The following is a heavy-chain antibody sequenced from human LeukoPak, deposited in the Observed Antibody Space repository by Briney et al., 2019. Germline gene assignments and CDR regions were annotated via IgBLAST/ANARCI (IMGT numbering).Heavy chain of an antibody. D-gene: IGHD2-2*01. V-gene: IGHV3-21*01. CDR2: ISSSSSYI. CDR3: ARDGGYCSSTSCLAEYDY. J-gene: IGHJ4*02. Sequence: GGPLRLSCAASGFTFRSYSMNWVRQAPGKGLEWVSSISSSSSYIYYADSVKGRLTISRDNAKNSLYLQMNSLRAEDTAVYYCARDGGYCSSTSCLAEYDYWGQGTLVTVSS. CDR1: GFTFRSYS.